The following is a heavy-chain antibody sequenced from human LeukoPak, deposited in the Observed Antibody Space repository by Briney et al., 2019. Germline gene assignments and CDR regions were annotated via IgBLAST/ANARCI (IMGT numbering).Heavy chain of an antibody. Sequence: SETLSLTCTVSGGSISSYYWSWIRQPAGKGLEWIGRIYTSGSTNYNPSLKSRVTMSVDTSKNQFSLKLSSVTAADTAVYYCARGRYSGSYYEANYFDYWGQGTLVTVSS. V-gene: IGHV4-4*07. CDR3: ARGRYSGSYYEANYFDY. D-gene: IGHD1-26*01. J-gene: IGHJ4*02. CDR2: IYTSGST. CDR1: GGSISSYY.